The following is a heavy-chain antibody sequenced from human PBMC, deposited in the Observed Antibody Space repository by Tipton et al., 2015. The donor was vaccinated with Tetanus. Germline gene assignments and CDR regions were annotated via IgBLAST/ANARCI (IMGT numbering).Heavy chain of an antibody. CDR1: GFTFSTYA. Sequence: AASGFTFSTYAMNWVRQAPGKGLEWVAVTSYAGTNKVYADSMRGRFTISRDNYKNTLYLQMDSLRADETAIYYGAKEFSGRSNWYMLAVSWGQGTRVTVSS. D-gene: IGHD3-16*02. J-gene: IGHJ4*02. CDR2: TSYAGTNK. V-gene: IGHV3-30-3*01. CDR3: AKEFSGRSNWYMLAVS.